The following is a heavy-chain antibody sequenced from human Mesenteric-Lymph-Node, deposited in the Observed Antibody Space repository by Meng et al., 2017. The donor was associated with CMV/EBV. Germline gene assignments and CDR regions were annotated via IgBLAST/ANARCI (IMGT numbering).Heavy chain of an antibody. CDR1: GDSISSNNAA. V-gene: IGHV6-1*01. Sequence: QIHLSGPGLMRLSQPLSLSCTSSGDSISSNNAAWNWIRQSPSRGLEWLGRTYYRSESYNDYAVSVKIRISVNLDTSKNQLSLHLNFVTPEDTAVYYCAYFGDLPPLWWGQGTLVTVSS. CDR3: AYFGDLPPLW. J-gene: IGHJ4*02. D-gene: IGHD3-16*01. CDR2: TYYRSESYN.